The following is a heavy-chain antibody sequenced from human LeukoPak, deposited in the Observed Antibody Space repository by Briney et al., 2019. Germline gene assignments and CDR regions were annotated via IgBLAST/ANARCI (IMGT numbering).Heavy chain of an antibody. CDR1: GLTFYTYA. J-gene: IGHJ4*02. Sequence: GGSLRLSCEVSGLTFYTYAMSWVRQAPGKGLEWVSSITSTATHTYYADSVKGRFTISRDNAKNSLILQTSSLTVADTGIYYCARDGSPNYGYYAFFDNWGQGTLVTVSS. CDR3: ARDGSPNYGYYAFFDN. V-gene: IGHV3-21*01. D-gene: IGHD1-26*01. CDR2: ITSTATHT.